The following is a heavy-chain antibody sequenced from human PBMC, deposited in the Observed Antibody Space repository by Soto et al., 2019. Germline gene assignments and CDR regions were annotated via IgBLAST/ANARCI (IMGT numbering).Heavy chain of an antibody. CDR3: ARGVGLGSGSYYSRYAFDI. CDR2: ISSSSSYI. Sequence: KAVGSLRPSCAASGFTFSSYSMNWVRQAPGKGLEWVSSISSSSSYIYYADSVKGRFTISRDNAKNSLYLQMNSLRAEDTAVYYCARGVGLGSGSYYSRYAFDIWGQGTMVTVSS. J-gene: IGHJ3*02. D-gene: IGHD3-10*01. CDR1: GFTFSSYS. V-gene: IGHV3-21*01.